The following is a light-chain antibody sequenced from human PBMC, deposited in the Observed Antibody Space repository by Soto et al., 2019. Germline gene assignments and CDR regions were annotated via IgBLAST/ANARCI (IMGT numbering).Light chain of an antibody. V-gene: IGKV1-9*01. CDR2: AAS. CDR3: QQYGSSPWT. CDR1: QGISSY. J-gene: IGKJ1*01. Sequence: DNQMTQSPSFLSASVGDRVTINCRASQGISSYLAWYQQKPGKAPKLLIYAASSLQSGVPSRFSGSGSGTDFTLTISRLEPEDFAVYYCQQYGSSPWTFGQGTKVDIK.